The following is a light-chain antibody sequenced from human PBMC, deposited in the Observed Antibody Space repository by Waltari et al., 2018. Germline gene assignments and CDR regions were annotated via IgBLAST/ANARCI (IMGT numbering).Light chain of an antibody. CDR1: SSDVGGSNF. CDR3: SSYAATHNLV. Sequence: QSALTQPPSASGSPGQSVTIACTGTSSDVGGSNFFSWYPQYPGKAPKLIIYEIRKRPPGVPDRFSGAKSGNTASLTVSGLQPEDEAEYFCSSYAATHNLVVGGGTKLTV. J-gene: IGLJ3*02. V-gene: IGLV2-8*01. CDR2: EIR.